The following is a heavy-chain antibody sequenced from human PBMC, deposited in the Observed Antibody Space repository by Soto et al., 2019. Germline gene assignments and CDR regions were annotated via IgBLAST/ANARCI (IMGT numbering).Heavy chain of an antibody. CDR1: GFTFSSYA. V-gene: IGHV3-30-3*01. Sequence: GGSLRLSCAASGFTFSSYAMHWVRQAPGKGLEWVAVISYDGSNKYYAGSVKGRFTISRDNSKNTLYLQMNSLRAEDTAVYYCARSGLWSGNIDYRGQGTLVTVSS. CDR2: ISYDGSNK. J-gene: IGHJ4*02. D-gene: IGHD3-3*01. CDR3: ARSGLWSGNIDY.